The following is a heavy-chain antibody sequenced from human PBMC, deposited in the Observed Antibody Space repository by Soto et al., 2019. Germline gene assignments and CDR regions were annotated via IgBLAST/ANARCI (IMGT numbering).Heavy chain of an antibody. V-gene: IGHV3-13*05. CDR1: GFTFRNYD. CDR2: ISAAGDP. CDR3: ARTDRDFYGLDV. Sequence: EVQLVESGGGLVQPGGSLRLSCEASGFTFRNYDMHWVRQGTGKGLECVSGISAAGDPDYADSVEGRFTISRENAQNSFFLQMNSLRVGDTAVYYCARTDRDFYGLDVWGQGTRVIVSS. J-gene: IGHJ6*02.